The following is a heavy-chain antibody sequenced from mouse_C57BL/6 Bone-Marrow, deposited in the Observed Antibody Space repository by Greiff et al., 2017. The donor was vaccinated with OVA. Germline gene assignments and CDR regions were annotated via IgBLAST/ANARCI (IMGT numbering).Heavy chain of an antibody. V-gene: IGHV1-26*01. J-gene: IGHJ1*03. CDR1: GYTFTDYY. Sequence: EVQLQQSGPELVKPGASVKISCKASGYTFTDYYMNWVKQSHGKSLEWIGDINPNNGGTSYNQKFKGKATLTVDKSSSTAYMELRSLTSEDSAVYYCAREDDGKYGWEEWGKG. CDR3: AREDDGKYGWEE. D-gene: IGHD2-1*01. CDR2: INPNNGGT.